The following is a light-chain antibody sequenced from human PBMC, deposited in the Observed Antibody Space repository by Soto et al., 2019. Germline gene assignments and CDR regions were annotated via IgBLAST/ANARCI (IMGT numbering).Light chain of an antibody. J-gene: IGKJ1*01. V-gene: IGKV3D-15*01. CDR3: QQYNNWPPWT. CDR1: QTLRRT. Sequence: EIVLMQSPGTLSLSPGERATLSCRASQTLRRTYIAWYQQKPGQAPRVLIYGASSRATGIPDRFSGSGSGTEFTLTISSLQSEDFAVYYCQQYNNWPPWTFGQGTKVDIK. CDR2: GAS.